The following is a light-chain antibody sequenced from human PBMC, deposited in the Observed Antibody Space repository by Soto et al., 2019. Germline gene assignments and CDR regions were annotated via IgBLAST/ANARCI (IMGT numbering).Light chain of an antibody. CDR3: HQRQSWPRT. Sequence: EIVLTQSPPTLSSFPGDRVPLSCRASQAVNTRLAWYQHKPGQAPRLLIYLASNRAAGVPARFSGSGSGTDFTLTISDVEPEDFAVYYCHQRQSWPRTFGQGTKVDI. V-gene: IGKV3-11*01. CDR2: LAS. CDR1: QAVNTR. J-gene: IGKJ1*01.